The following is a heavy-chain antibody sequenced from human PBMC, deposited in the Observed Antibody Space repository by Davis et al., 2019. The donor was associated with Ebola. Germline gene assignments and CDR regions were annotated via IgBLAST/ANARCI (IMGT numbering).Heavy chain of an antibody. Sequence: GESLKISCETSGFIFSNYVMSWVRQAPGKGLEWVLTFGTGGDTYYADSVKGRFAISRDNSRGTLYLQMNSLRVEDSAIYYCVKDSSNIWFDIWGQGTLVTVSS. CDR2: FGTGGDT. CDR3: VKDSSNIWFDI. J-gene: IGHJ3*02. CDR1: GFIFSNYV. D-gene: IGHD2/OR15-2a*01. V-gene: IGHV3-23*01.